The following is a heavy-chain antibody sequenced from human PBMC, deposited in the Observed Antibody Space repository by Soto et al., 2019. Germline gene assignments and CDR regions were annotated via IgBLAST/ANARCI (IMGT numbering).Heavy chain of an antibody. CDR2: INHSGST. CDR3: ARGRTSIRFYNWFDP. CDR1: GGSFSGYY. V-gene: IGHV4-34*01. D-gene: IGHD3-3*01. J-gene: IGHJ5*02. Sequence: SETLSLTCAVYGGSFSGYYWSWIRQPPGKGLEWIGEINHSGSTNYNPSLKSRVTISVDTSKNQFSLKLSSVTAADTAVYYCARGRTSIRFYNWFDPWGQGTLVTVSS.